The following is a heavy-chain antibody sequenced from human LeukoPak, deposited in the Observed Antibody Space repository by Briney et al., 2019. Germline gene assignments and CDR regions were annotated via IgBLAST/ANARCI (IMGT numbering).Heavy chain of an antibody. D-gene: IGHD2-21*02. V-gene: IGHV4-38-2*01. J-gene: IGHJ4*02. CDR3: ARRLDSYSFDY. Sequence: SETLSLTCAVSGYSISSGYYWGWIRQPPVKGLEWIGSMYHSGSTYYNPSLKSRVTISVDTSKNQFSLKLSSVTAADTAVYYCARRLDSYSFDYWGQGTLVTVSS. CDR2: MYHSGST. CDR1: GYSISSGYY.